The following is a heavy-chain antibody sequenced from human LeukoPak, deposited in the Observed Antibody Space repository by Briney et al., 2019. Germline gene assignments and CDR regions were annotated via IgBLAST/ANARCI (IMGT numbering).Heavy chain of an antibody. Sequence: SETPSLTCTVSGGSISSYYWSWIRQPPGKGLEWIGYIYYSGSTNYNPSLKSRVTISVDTSKNQFSLKLSSVTAADTAVYYCARDLRPPSSWPRGENWFDPWGQGTLVTVSS. CDR1: GGSISSYY. J-gene: IGHJ5*02. V-gene: IGHV4-59*01. CDR2: IYYSGST. CDR3: ARDLRPPSSWPRGENWFDP. D-gene: IGHD6-13*01.